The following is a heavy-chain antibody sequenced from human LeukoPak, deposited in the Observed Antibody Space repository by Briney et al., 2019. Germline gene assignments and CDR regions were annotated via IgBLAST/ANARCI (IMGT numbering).Heavy chain of an antibody. J-gene: IGHJ4*02. V-gene: IGHV3-30-3*01. Sequence: GGSLRLSCAASGFSFSSYAMHWVRQAPGKGLEWVAFISYDGSNKDYADSVKGRFTISRDNSKNTLYLQMNSLRAEDTAVYYCARESDYWGQGTLVTVSS. CDR1: GFSFSSYA. CDR2: ISYDGSNK. CDR3: ARESDY.